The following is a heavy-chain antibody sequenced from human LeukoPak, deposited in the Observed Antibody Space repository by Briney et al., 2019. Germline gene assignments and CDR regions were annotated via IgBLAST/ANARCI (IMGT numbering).Heavy chain of an antibody. CDR2: IYYSGTT. CDR3: ARDREGYSGYDYDFDF. Sequence: SETLSLTCTVSGGSISSRSYHWGWIRQPPGKGLEWIGSIYYSGTTYYNPSLKSRVTISVDTSKNQFSLKLSSVTAADTAVYYCARDREGYSGYDYDFDFWGQGALVTVSP. J-gene: IGHJ4*02. CDR1: GGSISSRSYH. V-gene: IGHV4-39*07. D-gene: IGHD5-12*01.